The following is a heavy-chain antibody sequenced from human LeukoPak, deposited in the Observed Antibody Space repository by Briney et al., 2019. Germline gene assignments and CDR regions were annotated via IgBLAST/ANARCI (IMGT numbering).Heavy chain of an antibody. D-gene: IGHD3-22*01. CDR2: ISSSGSSI. CDR3: AREIYDSSGYYDY. V-gene: IGHV3-48*01. J-gene: IGHJ4*02. Sequence: PGGSLRLSCAASGFTFSSYSMNWVRQAPGKGLEWVSFISSSGSSISYADSVKGRFTISRENAKNSLYLQMNSLRAEDTAVYYCAREIYDSSGYYDYWGQGTLVTVSS. CDR1: GFTFSSYS.